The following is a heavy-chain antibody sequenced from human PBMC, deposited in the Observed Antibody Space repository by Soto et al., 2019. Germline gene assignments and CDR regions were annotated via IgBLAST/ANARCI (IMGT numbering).Heavy chain of an antibody. CDR2: ISYDGSNK. CDR1: GFTFSSYA. D-gene: IGHD3-9*01. CDR3: ARDGWDFDWLLPTNYYFDY. V-gene: IGHV3-30-3*01. J-gene: IGHJ4*02. Sequence: GGSLRLSCAASGFTFSSYAMHWVRQAPGKGLEWVAVISYDGSNKYYADSVKGRFTISRDNSKNTLYLQMNSLRAEDTAVYYCARDGWDFDWLLPTNYYFDYWGQGTLVTVSS.